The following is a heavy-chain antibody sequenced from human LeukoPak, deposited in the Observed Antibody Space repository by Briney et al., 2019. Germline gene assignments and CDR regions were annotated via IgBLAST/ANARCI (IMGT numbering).Heavy chain of an antibody. V-gene: IGHV3-11*04. J-gene: IGHJ5*02. D-gene: IGHD1-26*01. Sequence: PGGSLRLSCTASGFTFGDYYMSWIRQAPGKGLEWVSYISSSGTTIYYADSMKGRFTISRDNAKNSLYLQLNSLRAEDTAVYYCARSLVVGATYPYHWGQGTLVTVSS. CDR1: GFTFGDYY. CDR3: ARSLVVGATYPYH. CDR2: ISSSGTTI.